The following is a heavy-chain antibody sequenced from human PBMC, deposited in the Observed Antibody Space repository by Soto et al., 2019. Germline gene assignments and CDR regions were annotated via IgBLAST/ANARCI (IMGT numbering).Heavy chain of an antibody. Sequence: QVQLQQWGAGLLKPSETLSLTCGVYGGSFSGYYWSWIRQTPGKGLEWIGEVNHSGITNYNPALKSLVTLSVVPSKSQFFLKWASVTAADAGLYFCARVPRLARPAFDVWGQGTMVTVSS. V-gene: IGHV4-34*01. CDR2: VNHSGIT. J-gene: IGHJ3*01. CDR3: ARVPRLARPAFDV. D-gene: IGHD6-19*01. CDR1: GGSFSGYY.